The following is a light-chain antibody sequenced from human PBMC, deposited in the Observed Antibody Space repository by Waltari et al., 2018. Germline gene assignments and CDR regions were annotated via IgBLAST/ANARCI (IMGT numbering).Light chain of an antibody. CDR2: DAS. CDR3: QQYNRWPPIT. Sequence: EVVMTQSPATLSVFPGESATLSCRAGQTVATNLAWYQQRPGQAPRLLIFDASTRAPSVPAKFSGSGSGTEFTLTIRSLQSEDSAIYYCQQYNRWPPITFGQGTRLEI. J-gene: IGKJ5*01. CDR1: QTVATN. V-gene: IGKV3-15*01.